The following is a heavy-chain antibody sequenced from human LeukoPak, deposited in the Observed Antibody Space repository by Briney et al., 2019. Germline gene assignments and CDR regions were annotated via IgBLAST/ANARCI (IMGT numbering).Heavy chain of an antibody. CDR3: ARDRSEGRQSGYELDY. CDR1: GFTFSRYA. Sequence: PGGSLRLSCAASGFTFSRYAVAWVRQAPGKGLEWVSAISYNGGGTYYGDSVKGRFTISRDNSKNTLYLQINSLRAGDTAVYYCARDRSEGRQSGYELDYWGQGTLVTVSS. D-gene: IGHD3-3*01. J-gene: IGHJ4*02. V-gene: IGHV3-23*01. CDR2: ISYNGGGT.